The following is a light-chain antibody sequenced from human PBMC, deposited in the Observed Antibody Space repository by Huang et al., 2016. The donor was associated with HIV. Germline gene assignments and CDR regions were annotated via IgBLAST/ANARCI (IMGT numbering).Light chain of an antibody. J-gene: IGKJ5*01. CDR1: ERVGRT. Sequence: ETVMTQSPATLSVSPGERVPLSSRASERVGRTLAWYQQKPGEAPRLLIYGASTRATGVPPRFSGRGSGTEFTLSISSLQSEDFAVYYCQQYNNWPPVTFGQGTRLEIK. V-gene: IGKV3-15*01. CDR2: GAS. CDR3: QQYNNWPPVT.